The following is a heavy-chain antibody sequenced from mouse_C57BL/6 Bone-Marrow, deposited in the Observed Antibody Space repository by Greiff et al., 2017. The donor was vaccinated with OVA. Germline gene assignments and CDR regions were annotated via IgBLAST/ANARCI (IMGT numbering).Heavy chain of an antibody. D-gene: IGHD4-1*01. Sequence: EVKLVESGGGLVKPGGSLKLSCAASGFTFSSYAMSWVRQTPEKRLEWVATISDGGSYTSYPDNVKGRFTISRDNAKNNLYLQMSHLKSEDTAMSSCARAWDGYYFDYWGPGTTLTVSS. CDR2: ISDGGSYT. CDR3: ARAWDGYYFDY. V-gene: IGHV5-4*03. CDR1: GFTFSSYA. J-gene: IGHJ2*01.